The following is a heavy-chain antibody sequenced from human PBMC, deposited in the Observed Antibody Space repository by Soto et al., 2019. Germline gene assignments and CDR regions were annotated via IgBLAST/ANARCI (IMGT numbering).Heavy chain of an antibody. CDR1: GYTFTNHG. CDR3: ARDRVAGIWGDAFDI. CDR2: INPYNANT. J-gene: IGHJ3*02. V-gene: IGHV1-18*04. Sequence: ASVKVSCKTSGYTFTNHGINWVRQAPRQGLEWMGWINPYNANTNYAQKLQGRVTMTTDTSTSTAHMDLRSLTSDDTAVYYCARDRVAGIWGDAFDIWGQGTMVTVSS. D-gene: IGHD3-16*01.